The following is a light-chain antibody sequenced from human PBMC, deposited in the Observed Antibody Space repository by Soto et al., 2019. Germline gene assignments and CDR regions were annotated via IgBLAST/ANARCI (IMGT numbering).Light chain of an antibody. Sequence: QSVLTQPPSASGTPGQRVTMSCSGSSSNIGSNSVNWYQQVPGTAPKLLIHSNNKRPSGVPDRFSGAKSGASASPAISGRQSEDEADYCCAAWDDSLNGWVFGGGTKLTVL. V-gene: IGLV1-44*01. J-gene: IGLJ3*02. CDR1: SSNIGSNS. CDR3: AAWDDSLNGWV. CDR2: SNN.